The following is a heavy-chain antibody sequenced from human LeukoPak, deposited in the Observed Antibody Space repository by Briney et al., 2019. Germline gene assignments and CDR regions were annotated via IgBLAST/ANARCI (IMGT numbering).Heavy chain of an antibody. D-gene: IGHD1-26*01. CDR1: GDSISSSNSY. Sequence: APETLSLTCTVSGDSISSSNSYWGWIRQPPGKGLEWIGSMWFGATTSYDPSLKSRVTISIDPSKNQFSLKLSSVTAADTALYYCARGRRGSYFQDYWGQGTLVTVSS. CDR2: MWFGATT. V-gene: IGHV4-39*07. CDR3: ARGRRGSYFQDY. J-gene: IGHJ4*02.